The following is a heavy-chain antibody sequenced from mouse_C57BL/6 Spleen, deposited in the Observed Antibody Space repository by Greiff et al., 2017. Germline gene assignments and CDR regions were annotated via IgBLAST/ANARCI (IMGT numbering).Heavy chain of an antibody. J-gene: IGHJ2*01. D-gene: IGHD1-1*01. CDR2: LYPGSGST. V-gene: IGHV1-55*01. Sequence: QVQLQQPGAELVKPGASVKMSCKASGYTFTSYWITWVKQRPGQGLEWIGDLYPGSGSTNYNEKFKSKATLTVDTSSSTAYMQLSSLTSEDSAVYYCARGGYGSSYYFDYWGQGTTLTVSS. CDR3: ARGGYGSSYYFDY. CDR1: GYTFTSYW.